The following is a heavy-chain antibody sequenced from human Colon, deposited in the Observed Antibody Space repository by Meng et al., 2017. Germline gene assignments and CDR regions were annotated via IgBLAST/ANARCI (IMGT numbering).Heavy chain of an antibody. Sequence: LTASGPGLVKPSGTLSLTCTVSGGSISSNNWWSWVRQSPGRGLEWIGEIYQSGSTNYSPSLKSRVTISLDKSKNQFSLKVSYMTAADTAVYFCARVPTTVDPFESWGQGTLVTVSS. CDR1: GGSISSNNW. J-gene: IGHJ4*02. D-gene: IGHD4-23*01. CDR2: IYQSGST. CDR3: ARVPTTVDPFES. V-gene: IGHV4-4*02.